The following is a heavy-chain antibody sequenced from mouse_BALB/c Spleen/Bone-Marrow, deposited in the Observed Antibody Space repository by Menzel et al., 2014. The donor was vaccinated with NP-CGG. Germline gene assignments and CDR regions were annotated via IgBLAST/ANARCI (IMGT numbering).Heavy chain of an antibody. V-gene: IGHV5-12-2*01. CDR1: GFTFSSYI. CDR2: ISNGGGST. CDR3: ARQGVYYGKTYYAMDY. Sequence: EVKLMESGGGLVQPGGSLKISCAASGFTFSSYIMSWVRQTPEKRLEWVAYISNGGGSTYYPDTVKGRFTFSRDNAKNTLYLQMISLKSEDTAMYYCARQGVYYGKTYYAMDYWGQGTSVTVSS. J-gene: IGHJ4*01. D-gene: IGHD2-1*01.